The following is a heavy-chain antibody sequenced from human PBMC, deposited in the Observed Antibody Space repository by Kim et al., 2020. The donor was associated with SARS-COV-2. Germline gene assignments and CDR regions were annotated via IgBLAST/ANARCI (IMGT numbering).Heavy chain of an antibody. V-gene: IGHV1-69*13. CDR3: ARADKDVEMATILDY. CDR2: IIPIFGTA. Sequence: SVKVSCKASGGTFSSYAISWVRQAPGQGLEWMGGIIPIFGTANYAQKFQGRVTITADESTSTAYMELSSLRSEDTAVYYCARADKDVEMATILDYWGQGTLVTVSS. J-gene: IGHJ4*02. D-gene: IGHD5-12*01. CDR1: GGTFSSYA.